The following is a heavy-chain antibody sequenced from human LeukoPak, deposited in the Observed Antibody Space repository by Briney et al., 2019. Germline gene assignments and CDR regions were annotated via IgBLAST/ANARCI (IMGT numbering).Heavy chain of an antibody. Sequence: GGSLRLSCAASGFTFSSYGMHWVRQAPGKGLEWVAFIRYDGSNKYYADSVKGRFTISRDNSKNTLYLQMNSLRAEDTAVYYCAKDGYDSSGYLDYWGQGTLVTVSS. J-gene: IGHJ4*02. CDR3: AKDGYDSSGYLDY. D-gene: IGHD3-22*01. V-gene: IGHV3-30*02. CDR1: GFTFSSYG. CDR2: IRYDGSNK.